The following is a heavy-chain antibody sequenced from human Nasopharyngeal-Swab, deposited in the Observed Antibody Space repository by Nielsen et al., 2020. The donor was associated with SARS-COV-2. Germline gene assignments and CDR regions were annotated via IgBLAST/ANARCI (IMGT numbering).Heavy chain of an antibody. CDR2: IYPGNSDT. CDR3: ARRAARDGYNYEVDP. J-gene: IGHJ5*02. CDR1: GYSFANYW. Sequence: GESLKISCTGFGYSFANYWIGWVRQMPGKGLEWMGSIYPGNSDTRYSPAFHGRVTISADKSINTACLQWTSLRASDTAVYYCARRAARDGYNYEVDPWGQGTLVTVSS. V-gene: IGHV5-51*01. D-gene: IGHD5-24*01.